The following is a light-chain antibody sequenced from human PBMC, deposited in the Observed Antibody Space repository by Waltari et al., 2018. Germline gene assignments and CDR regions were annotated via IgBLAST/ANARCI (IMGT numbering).Light chain of an antibody. Sequence: QSALTQPASVSGSPGQSITISCTGTSSDVGXXXXXXXYQHHPGKAPKPMIYDVNKRPSGVSDRFSGSKSGNTASLTISGLQTEDEADYYCTSYTSSSTYVFGIGTKVTVL. CDR3: TSYTSSSTYV. CDR2: DVN. CDR1: SSDVGXXXX. V-gene: IGLV2-14*03. J-gene: IGLJ1*01.